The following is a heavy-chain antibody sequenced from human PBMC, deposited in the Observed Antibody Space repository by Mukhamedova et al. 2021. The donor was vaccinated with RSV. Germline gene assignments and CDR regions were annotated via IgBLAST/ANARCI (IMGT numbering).Heavy chain of an antibody. CDR3: ARDRTTVTSDY. Sequence: VSSISSSSYIYYADSVKGRFTISRDNAKNSLYLQMNSLRAEDTAVYYCARDRTTVTSDYWGQGTLVTVSS. CDR2: ISSSSYI. V-gene: IGHV3-69-1*01. J-gene: IGHJ4*02. D-gene: IGHD4-17*01.